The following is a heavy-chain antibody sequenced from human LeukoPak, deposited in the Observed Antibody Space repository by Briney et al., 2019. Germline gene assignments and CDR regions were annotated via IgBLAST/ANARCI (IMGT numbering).Heavy chain of an antibody. J-gene: IGHJ6*04. Sequence: PSETLSLTCTVSGGSISSNTYCWGWIRQPPGKGLEWIASVYSSGNTYYNPSLESGVTISVDTSKDQFYLNVVSVTAADTAVYYCARDHDRYCSSTSCPLMDVWGKGTTVTVSS. CDR1: GGSISSNTYC. V-gene: IGHV4-39*07. CDR2: VYSSGNT. D-gene: IGHD2-2*01. CDR3: ARDHDRYCSSTSCPLMDV.